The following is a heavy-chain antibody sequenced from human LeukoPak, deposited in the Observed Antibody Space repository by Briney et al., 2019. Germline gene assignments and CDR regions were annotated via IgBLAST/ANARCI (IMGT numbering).Heavy chain of an antibody. J-gene: IGHJ4*02. CDR3: ARGEGSSSWYKGPFDY. Sequence: PLETLSLTCTVSGDSISSGSYYWGWIRQSPAKGLEWIGSVNYRGSTYYSPSLKSRVTISVDTSKNQFSLTLSSVTAADTAVYYCARGEGSSSWYKGPFDYWGQGTLVTVSS. CDR2: VNYRGST. D-gene: IGHD6-13*01. V-gene: IGHV4-39*01. CDR1: GDSISSGSYY.